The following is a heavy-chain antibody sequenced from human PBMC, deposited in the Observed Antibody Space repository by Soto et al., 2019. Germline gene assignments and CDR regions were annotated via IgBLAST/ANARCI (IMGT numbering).Heavy chain of an antibody. CDR1: GFTFSNYW. D-gene: IGHD3-3*01. Sequence: GGSLRLSCAASGFTFSNYWMIWVRQAPGKGLEWVANIKQDGSEKYYVDSVKGRFTISRDNAKNSLYLQMNSLRAEDTAVYYCARYYDFWSGFPRYYFDYWGQGTLVTVSS. V-gene: IGHV3-7*01. CDR2: IKQDGSEK. CDR3: ARYYDFWSGFPRYYFDY. J-gene: IGHJ4*02.